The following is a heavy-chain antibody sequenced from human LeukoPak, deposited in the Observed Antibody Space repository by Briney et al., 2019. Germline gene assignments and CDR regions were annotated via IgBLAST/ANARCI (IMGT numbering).Heavy chain of an antibody. Sequence: GGSLRLSCAASGFTFSSYGMHWVRQAPGKGLEWVAVIWYDGSNKYYADSVKGRFTISRDNSKNTLYLQMNSLRAEDTAAYYCARDDFCSSTSCYLGMDVWGQGTTVTVSS. CDR3: ARDDFCSSTSCYLGMDV. V-gene: IGHV3-33*01. D-gene: IGHD2-2*01. CDR2: IWYDGSNK. CDR1: GFTFSSYG. J-gene: IGHJ6*02.